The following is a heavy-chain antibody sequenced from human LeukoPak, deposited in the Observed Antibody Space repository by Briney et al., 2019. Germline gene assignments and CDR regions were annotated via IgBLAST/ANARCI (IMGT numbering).Heavy chain of an antibody. D-gene: IGHD5-24*01. J-gene: IGHJ4*02. V-gene: IGHV3-21*01. CDR3: ASDGERWLSRAPIFFDY. CDR1: GFTFSSYS. Sequence: GGSLRLSCAASGFTFSSYSMNWVRQAPGKGLEWVSSISSSSSYIYYADSVKGRFTISRDNAKNSLYLQMNSLRAEDTAVYYCASDGERWLSRAPIFFDYWGQGTLVTVSS. CDR2: ISSSSSYI.